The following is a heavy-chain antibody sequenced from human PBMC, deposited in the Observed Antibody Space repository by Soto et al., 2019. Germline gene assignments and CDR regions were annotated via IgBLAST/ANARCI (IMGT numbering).Heavy chain of an antibody. V-gene: IGHV3-74*01. Sequence: EVQLVESGGGLVQPGGSLRLSCAGSGFTFSNYWMHWVRQAPGKGLEWVSRIDHDGPTDYADSVRGRFTISRDNAENTLYMQMNSLIPEDTAMYYCVRDSHGDYWGQGTLVTVSS. CDR2: IDHDGPT. CDR1: GFTFSNYW. CDR3: VRDSHGDY. J-gene: IGHJ4*02.